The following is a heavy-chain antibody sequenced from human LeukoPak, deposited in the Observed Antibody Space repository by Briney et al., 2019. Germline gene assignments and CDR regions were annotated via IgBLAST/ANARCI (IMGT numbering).Heavy chain of an antibody. D-gene: IGHD4-11*01. V-gene: IGHV4-39*01. CDR2: SNYSGST. CDR1: GGSISRSSNY. CDR3: ARQRGWAAGTTVNPYYFDY. J-gene: IGHJ4*02. Sequence: SETLSLSCMAPGGSISRSSNYWGWTGQPPGQGRGWIGSSNYSGSTYYNPSLKSRVTISVDTSKNQFSLKLSPVTAADTAVYYCARQRGWAAGTTVNPYYFDYWGQGTLVTVSS.